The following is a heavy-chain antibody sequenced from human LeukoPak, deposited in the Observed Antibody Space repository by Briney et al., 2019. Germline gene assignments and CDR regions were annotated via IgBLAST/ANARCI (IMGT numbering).Heavy chain of an antibody. CDR3: ARSRVAVAGRVNWFDP. V-gene: IGHV1-3*01. D-gene: IGHD6-19*01. Sequence: ASVKVSCKASGYTFTGYYMHWVRQAPGQRLEWMGWINAGNGNTKYSQKFQGRVTITRDTSASTAYMELSSLRSEDTAVYYCARSRVAVAGRVNWFDPWGQGTLVTVSS. CDR1: GYTFTGYY. CDR2: INAGNGNT. J-gene: IGHJ5*02.